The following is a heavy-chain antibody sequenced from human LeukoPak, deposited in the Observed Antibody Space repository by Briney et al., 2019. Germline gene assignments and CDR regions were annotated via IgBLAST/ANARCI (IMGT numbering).Heavy chain of an antibody. CDR3: ARASFNYYDSSNDAFDI. V-gene: IGHV3-21*01. D-gene: IGHD3-22*01. J-gene: IGHJ3*02. Sequence: GGSLRLSCAASGFTFSSYSMTWVRQAPGKGLEWVSSISSSSSYIYYADSVKGRFTISRDNAKNSLYLQMNSLRAEDTAVYYCARASFNYYDSSNDAFDIWGQGTMVTVSS. CDR2: ISSSSSYI. CDR1: GFTFSSYS.